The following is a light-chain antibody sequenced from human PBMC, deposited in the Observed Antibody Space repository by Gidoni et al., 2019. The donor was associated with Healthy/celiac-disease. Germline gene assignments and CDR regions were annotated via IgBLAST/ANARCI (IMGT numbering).Light chain of an antibody. CDR2: DDS. CDR3: QVWYSSSEHPV. Sequence: SYVLTQPPSVSVAPGQKARITCGGDNIGSKSVHWYHQKQGKAPVLVVYDDSDRPSGIPARFSGYNSVNTATLTISSVEAVDEAAYYCQVWYSSSEHPVFGGGTKLTVL. V-gene: IGLV3-21*02. J-gene: IGLJ2*01. CDR1: NIGSKS.